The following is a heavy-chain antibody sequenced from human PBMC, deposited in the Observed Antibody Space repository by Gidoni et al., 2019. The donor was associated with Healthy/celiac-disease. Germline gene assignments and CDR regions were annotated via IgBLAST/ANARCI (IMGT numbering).Heavy chain of an antibody. V-gene: IGHV3-49*04. CDR1: GFYFGAYA. J-gene: IGHJ4*02. D-gene: IGHD3-22*01. Sequence: EVQLVESGGGLVQPGRSLRLSCTASGFYFGAYAMGWVRHAPGKGLEWVGFIRSKAYGGTTEYAASVKGRFTISRDDSKSIAYLQMNSLKTEDTAVYYCRYYYDSSGYYFFDYWGQGTLVTVSS. CDR2: IRSKAYGGTT. CDR3: RYYYDSSGYYFFDY.